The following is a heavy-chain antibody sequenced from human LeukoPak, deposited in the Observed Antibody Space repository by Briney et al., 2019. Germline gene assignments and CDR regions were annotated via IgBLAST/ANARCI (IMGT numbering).Heavy chain of an antibody. Sequence: SETLSLTCAVYGGSFSGYYWSWIRQPPGKGLEWIGEINHSGYTNYNPSLKSRVTISVDTSKNQFSLRLSSVTAADTAVYYCARVPSNYYGSGSYLLYYYYYMDVWGKGTTVTVSS. J-gene: IGHJ6*03. V-gene: IGHV4-34*01. CDR2: INHSGYT. CDR1: GGSFSGYY. CDR3: ARVPSNYYGSGSYLLYYYYYMDV. D-gene: IGHD3-10*01.